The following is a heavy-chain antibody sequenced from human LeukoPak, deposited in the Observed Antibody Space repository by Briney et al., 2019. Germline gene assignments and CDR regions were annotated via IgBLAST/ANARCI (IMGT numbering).Heavy chain of an antibody. CDR2: ISGAGSGT. CDR3: AKARGFLGRLADY. V-gene: IGHV3-23*01. Sequence: GGSLRLSCTASGFTFSNYAMSWVRQAPGKGLEGVSGISGAGSGTYYADSVKGRFTISRDNSKSTLYLQMTSLGAEDTAVYYCAKARGFLGRLADYWGQGTLVTVSS. J-gene: IGHJ4*02. D-gene: IGHD3-3*01. CDR1: GFTFSNYA.